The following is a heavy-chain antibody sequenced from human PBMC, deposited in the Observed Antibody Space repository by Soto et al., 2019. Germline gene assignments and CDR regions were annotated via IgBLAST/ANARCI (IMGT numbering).Heavy chain of an antibody. D-gene: IGHD3-16*01. V-gene: IGHV4-31*03. CDR3: ARGTEGDYYYGMDV. J-gene: IGHJ6*02. CDR2: IYCSGST. Sequence: PSETLSLTCTVSGGSISSGGYYWSWIRQHPGKGLEWIGYIYCSGSTYYNPSLKSRVTISVDTSKNQFSLKLSSVTAADTAVYYCARGTEGDYYYGMDVWGQGTTVTVSS. CDR1: GGSISSGGYY.